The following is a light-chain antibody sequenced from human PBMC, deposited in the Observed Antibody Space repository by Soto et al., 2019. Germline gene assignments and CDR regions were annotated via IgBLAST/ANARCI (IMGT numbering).Light chain of an antibody. CDR3: CSNAGSSTWV. J-gene: IGLJ3*02. Sequence: QSALTQPASVSGSSGQSITISCTGTSSDVGSYNLVSWYQQHPGKAPKLMIYEGTKRPSGVSNRFSGSKSGDTASLTISGLQAEDEADYHCCSNAGSSTWVFGGGTKLTVL. V-gene: IGLV2-23*01. CDR1: SSDVGSYNL. CDR2: EGT.